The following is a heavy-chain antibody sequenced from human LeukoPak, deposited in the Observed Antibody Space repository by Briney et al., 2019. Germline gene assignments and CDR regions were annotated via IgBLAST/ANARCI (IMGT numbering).Heavy chain of an antibody. D-gene: IGHD5-18*01. J-gene: IGHJ2*01. CDR3: AKDQGYSYGYGPWYFDL. V-gene: IGHV3-23*01. Sequence: GGSLRLSCAASGFTFSSYAMSWVRQAPGKGLEWVSAISGSGGSTYYADSVKGRFTISRDNSKNTLYLQMNGLRAEDTAVYYCAKDQGYSYGYGPWYFDLWGRGTLVTVSS. CDR1: GFTFSSYA. CDR2: ISGSGGST.